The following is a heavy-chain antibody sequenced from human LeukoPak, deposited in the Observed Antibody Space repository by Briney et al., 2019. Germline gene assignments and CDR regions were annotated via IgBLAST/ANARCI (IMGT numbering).Heavy chain of an antibody. Sequence: KESGPTLVKPTQTLTLTCTFSGFSLSTSGVGVGWIRQPPGKALEWLALIYWDDDKRYSPSLKSRLSIMKDISKKQVVLTMTNMDPVDTATYHCAHSDLPVAGKGTDWFDPWGQGTLVIVSS. CDR3: AHSDLPVAGKGTDWFDP. V-gene: IGHV2-5*02. CDR2: IYWDDDK. CDR1: GFSLSTSGVG. D-gene: IGHD6-19*01. J-gene: IGHJ5*02.